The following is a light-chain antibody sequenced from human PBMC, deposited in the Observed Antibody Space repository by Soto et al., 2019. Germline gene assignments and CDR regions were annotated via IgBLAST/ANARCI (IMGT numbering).Light chain of an antibody. Sequence: EIVLTQSPATLSLSPGERATLSCRASQSISSHLAWYQQKPGQAPRLLIYGASNRATGIPARFSGSGSGTDFTLTISSLEPEDFAVYYSQQSINWPLTFGGGTKVEIK. V-gene: IGKV3-11*01. J-gene: IGKJ4*01. CDR1: QSISSH. CDR2: GAS. CDR3: QQSINWPLT.